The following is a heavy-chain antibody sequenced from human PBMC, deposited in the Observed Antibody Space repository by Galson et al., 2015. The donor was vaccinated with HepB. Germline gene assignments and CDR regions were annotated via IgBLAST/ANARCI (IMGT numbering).Heavy chain of an antibody. V-gene: IGHV3-11*01. CDR1: GFTFSDYY. CDR2: ISSSGSTI. D-gene: IGHD2-2*01. CDR3: ARGYCSSANCNFDW. Sequence: SLRLSCAASGFTFSDYYMSWIRQAPGKGLEWVSYISSSGSTIYYADSVKGRFTISRDNAKNSLYLQMNSLRAEDTAFYYCARGYCSSANCNFDWWGQGTLVAVSS. J-gene: IGHJ4*02.